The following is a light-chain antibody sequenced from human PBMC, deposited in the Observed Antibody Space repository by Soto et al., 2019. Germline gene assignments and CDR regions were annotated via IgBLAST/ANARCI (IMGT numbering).Light chain of an antibody. V-gene: IGLV2-14*01. J-gene: IGLJ1*01. CDR3: SAYTVSRTYV. CDR2: EVT. CDR1: SSDVGGYNL. Sequence: QSVLTQPASVSGSPGQSITISCTGTSSDVGGYNLVSWYQQYPGEAPKLMIYEVTNRPSGVSNRVSGSKSGNTASLTISGLQAEDEGDYYCSAYTVSRTYVFGTGTKVTVL.